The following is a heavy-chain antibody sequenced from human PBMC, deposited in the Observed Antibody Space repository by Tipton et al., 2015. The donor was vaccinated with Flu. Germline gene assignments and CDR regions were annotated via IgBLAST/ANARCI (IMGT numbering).Heavy chain of an antibody. J-gene: IGHJ4*02. V-gene: IGHV4-61*02. D-gene: IGHD3-10*01. CDR1: GASVSSGNNY. Sequence: GASVSSGNNYWGWIRQPAGKGLEWIGRIYTNGVTGYNPSLKSRVTISLDTSKNQFSLKLSSVTATDTAVYFCAADHYFGSGSYYWGQGKMVTVSS. CDR2: IYTNGVT. CDR3: AADHYFGSGSYY.